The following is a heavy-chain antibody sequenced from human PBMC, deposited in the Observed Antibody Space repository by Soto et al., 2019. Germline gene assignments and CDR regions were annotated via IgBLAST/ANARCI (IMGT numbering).Heavy chain of an antibody. CDR3: ARDSSREYYFDY. CDR2: IYSGGST. CDR1: GFTVSSNY. Sequence: EVQLVETGGGLIQPGGSLRLSSAASGFTVSSNYMSWVRQAPGKGLEWVSVIYSGGSTYYADSVKGRFTISRDNSKNTLYLQMNSLRAEDTAVYYCARDSSREYYFDYWGQGTLVTVSS. V-gene: IGHV3-53*02. J-gene: IGHJ4*02.